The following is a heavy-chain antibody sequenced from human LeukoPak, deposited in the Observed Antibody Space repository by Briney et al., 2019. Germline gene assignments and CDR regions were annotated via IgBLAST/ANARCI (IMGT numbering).Heavy chain of an antibody. CDR1: GFTFSSYA. J-gene: IGHJ4*02. Sequence: GGSLRLSCAASGFTFSSYAMSWVRQAPGKGLEWVGRIKSKTDGGTTDYAAPVKGRFTISRDDSKNTLYLQMNSLKTEDTAVYYCTTEGSSSWGKKYYFDYWGQGTLVTVSS. CDR3: TTEGSSSWGKKYYFDY. V-gene: IGHV3-15*01. CDR2: IKSKTDGGTT. D-gene: IGHD6-13*01.